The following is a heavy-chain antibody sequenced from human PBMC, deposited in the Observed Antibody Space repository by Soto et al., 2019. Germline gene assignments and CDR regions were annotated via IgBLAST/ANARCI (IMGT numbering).Heavy chain of an antibody. V-gene: IGHV3-21*05. CDR3: ARDYYDILTGYPVFDY. J-gene: IGHJ4*02. CDR1: GFTLPGYS. Sequence: PGGSLRLSCAPSGFTLPGYSMNWVRQAPGKGLEWVSYISSSSSYIYYADSVKGRFTISRDNAKNSLYLQMNSLRAEDTAVYYCARDYYDILTGYPVFDYWGQGTLVTVSS. CDR2: ISSSSSYI. D-gene: IGHD3-9*01.